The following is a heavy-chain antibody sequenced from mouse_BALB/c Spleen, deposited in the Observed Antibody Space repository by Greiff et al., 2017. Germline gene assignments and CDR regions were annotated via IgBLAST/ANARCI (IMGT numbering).Heavy chain of an antibody. Sequence: VQLQQSGPGLVAPSQSLSITCTVSGFSLTGYGVNWVRQPPGKGLEWLGMIWGDGSTDYNSALKSRLSISKDNSKSQVFLKMNSLQTDDTARYYCARDRDGKDDAMDYWGQGTSVTVSS. V-gene: IGHV2-6-7*01. CDR1: GFSLTGYG. CDR3: ARDRDGKDDAMDY. CDR2: IWGDGST. D-gene: IGHD2-1*01. J-gene: IGHJ4*01.